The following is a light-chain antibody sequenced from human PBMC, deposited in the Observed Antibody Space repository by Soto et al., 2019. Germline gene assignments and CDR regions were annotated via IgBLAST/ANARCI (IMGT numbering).Light chain of an antibody. CDR1: QSVGRA. J-gene: IGKJ4*01. CDR3: QQYRNWPPLT. Sequence: VLPQSPAPLSVSPGETATLSCRASQSVGRAVAWYQHKPGQAPRLLIVAASIRATGVPGRFSGGGSGTEFTLAISSLQSEDLAVDYGQQYRNWPPLTFGGGTTVESK. V-gene: IGKV3-15*01. CDR2: AAS.